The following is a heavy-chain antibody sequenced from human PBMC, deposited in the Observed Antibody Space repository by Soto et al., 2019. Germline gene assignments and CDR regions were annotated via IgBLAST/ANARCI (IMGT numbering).Heavy chain of an antibody. V-gene: IGHV4-4*02. J-gene: IGHJ4*02. Sequence: SETLSLTCAVSGDSISSGYCWTWVRQPSGKGLEWIGEIYHGGTTNYNPSLKSRVTISVDKSRNSFSLKLTSLTAADTAVYYCARVSPSRVYSSSDDYWGQGTLVTVSS. CDR1: GDSISSGYC. D-gene: IGHD6-13*01. CDR3: ARVSPSRVYSSSDDY. CDR2: IYHGGTT.